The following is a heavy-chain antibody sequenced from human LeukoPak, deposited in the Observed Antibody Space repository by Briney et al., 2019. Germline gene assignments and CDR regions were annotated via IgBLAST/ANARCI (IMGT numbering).Heavy chain of an antibody. D-gene: IGHD5-18*01. CDR3: AREGRGYSYGY. CDR1: GGSFSGYY. J-gene: IGHJ4*02. CDR2: INHSGST. V-gene: IGHV4-34*01. Sequence: SETLSLTCAVYGGSFSGYYWSWIRQPPGKGLEWIGEINHSGSTNYNPSLKSRVTISVDTSKNQFSLKLSSVTAADTAVYYCAREGRGYSYGYWGQGTLVTVSS.